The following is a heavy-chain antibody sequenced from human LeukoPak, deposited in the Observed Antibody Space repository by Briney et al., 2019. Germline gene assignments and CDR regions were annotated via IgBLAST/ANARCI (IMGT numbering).Heavy chain of an antibody. D-gene: IGHD5-12*01. CDR1: GFTFSSYA. CDR2: ITGSGGFT. J-gene: IGHJ4*02. CDR3: AKAYGGYDRPFFDY. Sequence: PGGSLRLSCAASGFTFSSYAMSWVRQAPGKGLEWVSAITGSGGFTNYADSVKGRFTISRDNSKNTLYLQMNSLRAEDTAVYYCAKAYGGYDRPFFDYWGQGTLVTVSS. V-gene: IGHV3-23*01.